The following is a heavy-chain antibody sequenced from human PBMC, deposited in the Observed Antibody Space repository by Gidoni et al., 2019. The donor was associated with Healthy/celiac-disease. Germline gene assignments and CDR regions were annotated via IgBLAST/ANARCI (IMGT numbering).Heavy chain of an antibody. CDR3: ARHIGGANAEYFQH. CDR2: IDPSDSYT. D-gene: IGHD2-21*01. V-gene: IGHV5-10-1*01. J-gene: IGHJ1*01. Sequence: LEWMGRIDPSDSYTNYSPSFQGHVTISADKSISTAYLQWSSLKASDTAMYYCARHIGGANAEYFQHWGQGTLVTVSS.